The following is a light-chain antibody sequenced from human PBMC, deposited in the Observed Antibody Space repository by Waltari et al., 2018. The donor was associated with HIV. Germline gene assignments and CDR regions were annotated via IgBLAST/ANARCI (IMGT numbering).Light chain of an antibody. CDR3: MQTLEIPT. J-gene: IGKJ3*01. V-gene: IGKV2-28*01. CDR2: LAS. Sequence: EIVMTQSPPSLSATPGEPALISCNSSQSLLHSNGYNYLDWYLQQSGQSPQLLIYLASNRASGVPYRFSGSRSGTEFARKVTRVEAEDVGIYYCMQTLEIPTCDPGTKVDI. CDR1: QSLLHSNGYNY.